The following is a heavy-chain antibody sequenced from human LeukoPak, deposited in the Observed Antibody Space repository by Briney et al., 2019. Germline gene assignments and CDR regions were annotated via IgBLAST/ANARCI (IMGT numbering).Heavy chain of an antibody. V-gene: IGHV4-39*01. D-gene: IGHD1-26*01. Sequence: SETQSLTCTVSGGSISSSSYYWGWIRQPPGKGLEWIGSISYGGNTYYNPSLKSRVTISVDTSKNQFSLQLTSVTAADTAVYYCARHRGGSYWEYFQHWGQGTLVTASS. CDR3: ARHRGGSYWEYFQH. CDR2: ISYGGNT. J-gene: IGHJ1*01. CDR1: GGSISSSSYY.